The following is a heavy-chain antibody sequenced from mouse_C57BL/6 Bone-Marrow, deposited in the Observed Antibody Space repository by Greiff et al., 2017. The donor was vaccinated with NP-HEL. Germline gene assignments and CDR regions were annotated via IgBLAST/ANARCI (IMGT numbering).Heavy chain of an antibody. V-gene: IGHV1-26*01. J-gene: IGHJ2*01. D-gene: IGHD1-1*01. CDR3: ARGGHYYGSSYVRYFDY. CDR1: GYTFTDYY. Sequence: VQLQQSGPELVKPGASVKISCKASGYTFTDYYMNWVKQSHGKSLEWIGDINPNNGGTSYNQKFKGKATLTVDKSSSTAYMELRSLTSEDSAVYYCARGGHYYGSSYVRYFDYWGQGTTLTVSS. CDR2: INPNNGGT.